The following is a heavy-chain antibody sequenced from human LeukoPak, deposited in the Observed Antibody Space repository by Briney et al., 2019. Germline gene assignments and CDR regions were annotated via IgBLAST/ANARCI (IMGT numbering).Heavy chain of an antibody. CDR3: ARDILTSGWYEFDH. CDR2: IYSGGTA. J-gene: IGHJ4*02. D-gene: IGHD6-19*01. CDR1: GFTVSSSY. V-gene: IGHV3-66*01. Sequence: GGSLRLSCAASGFTVSSSYMSWVRQSPGKGLEWVSVIYSGGTAHYADSVKGRFMISGDMSKNTVYLQMNSLRAEDTAVYYCARDILTSGWYEFDHWGQGTLVTVSS.